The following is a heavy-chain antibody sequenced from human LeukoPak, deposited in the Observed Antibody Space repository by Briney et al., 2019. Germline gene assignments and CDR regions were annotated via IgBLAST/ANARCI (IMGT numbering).Heavy chain of an antibody. CDR1: GFNFNAAW. D-gene: IGHD5-18*01. CDR2: ASGSGGST. J-gene: IGHJ6*03. V-gene: IGHV3-23*01. Sequence: GGSLRLSCAASGFNFNAAWMNWVRQAPGKGLEWVSAASGSGGSTYYADSVKGRFTISRDNSKNTLYLQMNSLRAEDTAVYYCAKDGLDTDYYYYMDVWGKGTTVTVSS. CDR3: AKDGLDTDYYYYMDV.